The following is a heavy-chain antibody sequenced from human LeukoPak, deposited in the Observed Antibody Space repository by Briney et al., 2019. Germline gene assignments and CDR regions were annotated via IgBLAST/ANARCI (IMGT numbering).Heavy chain of an antibody. V-gene: IGHV1-2*02. J-gene: IGHJ3*02. D-gene: IGHD3-9*01. CDR3: ARDNDPDWSDDAFDI. CDR2: INPNSGGT. CDR1: GYTFTGYY. Sequence: GASVKVSCKASGYTFTGYYMHWVRQAPGQGLEWMGWINPNSGGTNYAQKFQGRVTMTRDTSISTAYMELSRLRSDDTAVYYCARDNDPDWSDDAFDIWGQGTMVTVSS.